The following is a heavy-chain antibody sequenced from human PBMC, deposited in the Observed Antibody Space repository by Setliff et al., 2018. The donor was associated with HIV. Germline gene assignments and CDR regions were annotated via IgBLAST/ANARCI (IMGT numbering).Heavy chain of an antibody. CDR3: ARGWGSPRDSQVRYISLDH. J-gene: IGHJ4*02. V-gene: IGHV1-69*13. CDR1: GDTYRNYA. Sequence: SVKVSCKASGDTYRNYAVNWVRQAPGQGLEWMGAISRFFNTTTYAHNFQGRVTITADESTSTGYMELRSLISDDTAVYFCARGWGSPRDSQVRYISLDHWGQGSLVTVSS. CDR2: ISRFFNTT. D-gene: IGHD3-16*01.